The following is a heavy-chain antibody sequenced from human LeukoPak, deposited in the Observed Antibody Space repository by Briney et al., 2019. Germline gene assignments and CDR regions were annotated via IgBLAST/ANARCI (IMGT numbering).Heavy chain of an antibody. CDR3: ARARSSYGYGDAFDI. Sequence: GGSLRLSCATSGFTFTTFWMHWVRQAPGKGLVWVSRINHDGSSTNYADSVKGRFTISRDNSKNTLYLQMNSLRAEDTAVYYCARARSSYGYGDAFDIWGQGTMVTVSS. V-gene: IGHV3-74*01. CDR2: INHDGSST. D-gene: IGHD5-18*01. CDR1: GFTFTTFW. J-gene: IGHJ3*02.